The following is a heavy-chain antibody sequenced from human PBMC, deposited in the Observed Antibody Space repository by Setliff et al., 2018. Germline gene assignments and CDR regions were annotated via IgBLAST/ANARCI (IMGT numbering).Heavy chain of an antibody. J-gene: IGHJ4*02. CDR2: INLHGGGT. Sequence: ASVKVSCKASGYTFIDYYMHWVRQAPGQGLEWMGWINLHGGGTNYAQNFQGRVTMTMDTSISTAYMELSGLRSDDTAVYYCVRYNWNFPDCWGQGTLVTVSS. CDR3: VRYNWNFPDC. CDR1: GYTFIDYY. V-gene: IGHV1-2*02. D-gene: IGHD1-7*01.